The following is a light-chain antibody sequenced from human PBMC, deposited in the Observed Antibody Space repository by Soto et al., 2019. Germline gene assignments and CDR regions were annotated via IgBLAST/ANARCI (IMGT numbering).Light chain of an antibody. CDR1: SSDVGGYNY. V-gene: IGLV2-8*01. Sequence: QSALTQPPSASGSPGQSVTISCTGTSSDVGGYNYVSWYQQHPGKAPELMIYEVSQRPSGVPDRFSGSKSGTTASLTVSGLQAEDEADYYCSSYAGSNNLVFGGGTKLTVL. J-gene: IGLJ2*01. CDR2: EVS. CDR3: SSYAGSNNLV.